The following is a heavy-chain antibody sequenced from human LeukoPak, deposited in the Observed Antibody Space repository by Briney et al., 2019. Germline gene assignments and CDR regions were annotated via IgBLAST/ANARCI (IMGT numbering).Heavy chain of an antibody. Sequence: PGGSLRLSCAASGFTFSSYGMHWVRQAPGKGLEWVAVIWYDGSNKYYADSVKGRFTISRDNSKNTLYLQMNSLRAEDTAVYYCARDPSTYGDEGFDYWGQGTLVTVSS. V-gene: IGHV3-33*01. CDR3: ARDPSTYGDEGFDY. J-gene: IGHJ4*02. CDR2: IWYDGSNK. D-gene: IGHD4-17*01. CDR1: GFTFSSYG.